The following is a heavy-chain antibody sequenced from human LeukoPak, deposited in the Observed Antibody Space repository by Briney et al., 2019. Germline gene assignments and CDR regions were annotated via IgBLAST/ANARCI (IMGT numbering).Heavy chain of an antibody. CDR3: AKDPLTTVTNFYFDY. J-gene: IGHJ4*02. V-gene: IGHV3-30*18. CDR1: GFTFSSYG. Sequence: GGSLRLSCAASGFTFSSYGMHWVRQAPGKGLEWVAVISYDGSNKYYADSVKGGFTISRDNSKNTLYLQMNSLRAEDTAAYYCAKDPLTTVTNFYFDYWGQGTLVTVSS. CDR2: ISYDGSNK. D-gene: IGHD4-11*01.